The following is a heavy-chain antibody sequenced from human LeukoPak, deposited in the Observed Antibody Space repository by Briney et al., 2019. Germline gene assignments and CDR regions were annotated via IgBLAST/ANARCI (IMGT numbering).Heavy chain of an antibody. CDR1: GFTFSDYY. V-gene: IGHV3-11*05. CDR3: AREVKAVPGDESFDY. D-gene: IGHD6-19*01. J-gene: IGHJ4*02. CDR2: ISSSSSYT. Sequence: PGGSLRLSCAASGFTFSDYYMTWIRQAPGKGLEWVSYISSSSSYTNYAASVRGRFTVSRDNAKNSLYLQMNSLRAEDTAVYYCAREVKAVPGDESFDYWGQGTLVTVSS.